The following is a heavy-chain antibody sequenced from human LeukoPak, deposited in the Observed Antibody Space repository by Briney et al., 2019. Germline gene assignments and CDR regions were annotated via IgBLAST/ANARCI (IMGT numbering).Heavy chain of an antibody. CDR1: GFTFSSYA. CDR2: ISYDGSNK. CDR3: AKDLGDYPQYYYYGMDV. Sequence: PGGSLRLSCAASGFTFSSYAMHWVRQAPGKGLEWVAVISYDGSNKYYADSVKGRFTISRDNSKNTLYLQMNSLRAEDTAVYYCAKDLGDYPQYYYYGMDVWGQGTTVTVSS. D-gene: IGHD4-17*01. J-gene: IGHJ6*02. V-gene: IGHV3-30*04.